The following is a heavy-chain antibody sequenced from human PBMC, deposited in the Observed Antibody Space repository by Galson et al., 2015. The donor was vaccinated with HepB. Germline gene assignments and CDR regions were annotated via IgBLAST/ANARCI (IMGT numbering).Heavy chain of an antibody. D-gene: IGHD5-18*01. V-gene: IGHV3-30*04. CDR3: ASNQDGYSYGFGY. CDR2: ISYDGSNK. CDR1: GFTFSSYA. Sequence: SLRLSCAASGFTFSSYAMHWVRQAPGKGLEWVAVISYDGSNKYYADSVKGRFTISRDYSKNTLYLQMNSLRAEDTAVYYCASNQDGYSYGFGYWGQGTLVTVSS. J-gene: IGHJ4*02.